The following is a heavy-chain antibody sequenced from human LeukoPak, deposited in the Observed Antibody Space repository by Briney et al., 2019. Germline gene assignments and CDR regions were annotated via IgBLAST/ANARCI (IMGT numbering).Heavy chain of an antibody. V-gene: IGHV4-4*07. Sequence: SETLSLTCTVSGGSISSFYWSWIRQPARTGLQWIGRIYTSGHTNYNPSLKSRFTTSVDTSKHQFSLKLSSVTAPDTAVYYCARGSDTIDYWGQGTLVTVSS. CDR3: ARGSDTIDY. J-gene: IGHJ4*02. CDR2: IYTSGHT. CDR1: GGSISSFY.